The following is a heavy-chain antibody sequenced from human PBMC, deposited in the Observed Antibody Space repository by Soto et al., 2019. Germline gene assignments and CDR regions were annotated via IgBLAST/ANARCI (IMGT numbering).Heavy chain of an antibody. V-gene: IGHV1-69*01. D-gene: IGHD2-15*01. Sequence: QVQLVQSGAEVKKPGSSLKVSCKASGGTFGNSGVSWVRQAPGQVPEWMGGIIPIFDTTNYAQKFQGSATITADDSTSYMALSSLRSEDTAVYYCARAPLLSAETLHENYFDDWGQGTQVTVSS. CDR3: ARAPLLSAETLHENYFDD. CDR1: GGTFGNSG. J-gene: IGHJ4*02. CDR2: IIPIFDTT.